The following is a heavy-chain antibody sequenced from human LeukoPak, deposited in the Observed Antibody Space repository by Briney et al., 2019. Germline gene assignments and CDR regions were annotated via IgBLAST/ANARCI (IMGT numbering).Heavy chain of an antibody. CDR3: ARDPPDDSSGYYSLDY. CDR2: MWSEGGNK. Sequence: GGSLRLSCAASGFTFSSYGMHWVRQAPGKGLEWVAVMWSEGGNKYSGDSVKGRFTISRDNSKNTLYLQMNSLRAEDTAVYYCARDPPDDSSGYYSLDYWGQGALVTVSS. CDR1: GFTFSSYG. J-gene: IGHJ4*02. V-gene: IGHV3-33*01. D-gene: IGHD3-22*01.